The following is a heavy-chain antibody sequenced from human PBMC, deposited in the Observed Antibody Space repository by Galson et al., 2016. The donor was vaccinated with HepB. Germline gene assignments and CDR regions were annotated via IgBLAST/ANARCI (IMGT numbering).Heavy chain of an antibody. Sequence: SLRLSCAASGFTFSRYALHWVRQAPGKGLEWLAGISHDGIKKYSKDSAKGRFTVTRDNSKNTLFLLMNSLRPEDTAVYYCAKDLQVPAAIEGMDFWGQGTTVTVSS. D-gene: IGHD2-2*02. CDR3: AKDLQVPAAIEGMDF. J-gene: IGHJ6*02. CDR1: GFTFSRYA. CDR2: ISHDGIKK. V-gene: IGHV3-30*04.